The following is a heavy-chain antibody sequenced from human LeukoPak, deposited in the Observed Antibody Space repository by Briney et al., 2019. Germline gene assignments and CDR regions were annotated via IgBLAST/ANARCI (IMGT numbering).Heavy chain of an antibody. CDR2: ISGSGGST. CDR1: GFTFSSYA. D-gene: IGHD3-22*01. Sequence: GGSLRLSCAASGFTFSSYAMSWVRQAPGKGLEGVSAISGSGGSTYYADSVKGRFTISRDNSKNTVYLQMDSLRAADKAVDYWAKPFRYYYDSSGYYTMSAFDIWGQGTMVTVSS. J-gene: IGHJ3*02. CDR3: AKPFRYYYDSSGYYTMSAFDI. V-gene: IGHV3-23*01.